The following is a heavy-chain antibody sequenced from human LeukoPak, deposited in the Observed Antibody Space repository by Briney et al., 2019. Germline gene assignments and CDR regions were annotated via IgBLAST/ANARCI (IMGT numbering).Heavy chain of an antibody. CDR2: INPNSGGT. CDR1: GYTFTGYY. Sequence: ASVKVSCKASGYTFTGYYMHWVRQAPGQALEWMGWINPNSGGTNYAQKFQGRVTMTRDTSISTAYMELSRLRSDDTAVYYCARDGYYGSGSYYNEGIYYGMDVWGQGTTVTVSS. J-gene: IGHJ6*02. D-gene: IGHD3-10*01. CDR3: ARDGYYGSGSYYNEGIYYGMDV. V-gene: IGHV1-2*02.